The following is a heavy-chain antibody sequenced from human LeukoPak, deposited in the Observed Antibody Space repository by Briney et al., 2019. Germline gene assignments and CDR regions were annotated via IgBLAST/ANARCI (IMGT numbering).Heavy chain of an antibody. CDR2: INAGNGNT. V-gene: IGHV1-3*01. CDR3: ARALTGSSSAFDY. D-gene: IGHD6-13*01. Sequence: ASVNVSCTASGYTFTSYAMHWVRPAPGQRLEWMGWINAGNGNTKYSQKFQGRVTITRDTSASTAYMELSSLRSEDTAVYYCARALTGSSSAFDYWGQGTLVTVSS. CDR1: GYTFTSYA. J-gene: IGHJ4*02.